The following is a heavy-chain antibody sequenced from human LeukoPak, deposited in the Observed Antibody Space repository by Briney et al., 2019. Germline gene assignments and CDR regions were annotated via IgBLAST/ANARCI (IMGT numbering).Heavy chain of an antibody. D-gene: IGHD3-22*01. J-gene: IGHJ4*02. Sequence: GGSLRLSCAASGFTFSSYSMHWVRQAPGKGLEWVAFIRYDGSNKYYADSVKGRFTISRDNSKNTLYLQMNSLRAEDTAVYYCAKDGDYYDSSGYSFFDYWGQGTLVTVSS. V-gene: IGHV3-30*02. CDR3: AKDGDYYDSSGYSFFDY. CDR1: GFTFSSYS. CDR2: IRYDGSNK.